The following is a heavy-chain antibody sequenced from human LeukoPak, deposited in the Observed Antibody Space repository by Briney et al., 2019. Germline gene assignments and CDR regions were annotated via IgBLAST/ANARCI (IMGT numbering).Heavy chain of an antibody. D-gene: IGHD3-16*01. CDR3: ARDLGARGH. CDR1: GFSFDDYG. Sequence: GGSLRLSCVASGFSFDDYGMFWVRQTPGKGLEWVSGISWNSGNIGYADSVKGRFTISRDNAKNTLFLQMDSLRVEDTGHYYCARDLGARGHWGQGTLVIVSS. J-gene: IGHJ4*02. CDR2: ISWNSGNI. V-gene: IGHV3-20*04.